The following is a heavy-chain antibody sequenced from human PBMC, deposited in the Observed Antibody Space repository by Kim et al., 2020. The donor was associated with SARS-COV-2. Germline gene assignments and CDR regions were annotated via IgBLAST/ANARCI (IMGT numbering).Heavy chain of an antibody. CDR3: ASWDYSDNAGLVH. CDR1: GAPISSYY. J-gene: IGHJ4*02. CDR2: FFRSGST. D-gene: IGHD4-4*01. V-gene: IGHV4-59*13. Sequence: SETLSLTCTVSGAPISSYYWVWVRQPPGKGLEWMATFFRSGSTSSNPSLKSRVTISADTSNHQFSLQLCSVTAADTAVYYCASWDYSDNAGLVHWGQGTLVTVSS.